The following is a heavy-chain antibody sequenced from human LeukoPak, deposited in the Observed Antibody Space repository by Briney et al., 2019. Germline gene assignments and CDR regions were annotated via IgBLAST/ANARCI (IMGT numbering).Heavy chain of an antibody. CDR3: ARFGATGYASLNY. J-gene: IGHJ4*02. V-gene: IGHV3-21*01. Sequence: PGGSLRLSCAASGFTFSSYSMNWVRQAPGKRLEWVSSISSSSSYIYYADSVKGRFTISRDNAKNSLYLQMNSLRAEDTAVYYCARFGATGYASLNYWGQGTLVTVSS. CDR1: GFTFSSYS. CDR2: ISSSSSYI. D-gene: IGHD1-26*01.